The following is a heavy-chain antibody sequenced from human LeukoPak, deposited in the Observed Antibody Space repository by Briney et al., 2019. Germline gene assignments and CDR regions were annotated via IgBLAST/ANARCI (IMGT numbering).Heavy chain of an antibody. CDR3: ARVGIRFLEWFYFDY. V-gene: IGHV3-30-3*01. J-gene: IGHJ4*02. CDR1: GFTFSSYA. CDR2: ISYDGSNK. D-gene: IGHD3-3*01. Sequence: GGSLRLSCAASGFTFSSYAMHWVRQAPGKGLEWVAVISYDGSNKYYAGSVKGRFTISRDNSKNTLYLQMNSLRAEDTAVYYCARVGIRFLEWFYFDYWGQGTLVTVSS.